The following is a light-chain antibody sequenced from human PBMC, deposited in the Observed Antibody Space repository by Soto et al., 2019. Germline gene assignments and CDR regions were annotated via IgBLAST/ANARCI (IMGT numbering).Light chain of an antibody. Sequence: QSVVTQPPSASGSPGQRVTISCSGSRSNIGSNTVNWYQQLPGTAPKLLIYSNNKRPSGVPARFSGSKSGTSASLAISGLQSEDEADYYCVAWDDSLNGRVFGGGTKLTVL. CDR1: RSNIGSNT. V-gene: IGLV1-44*01. CDR2: SNN. CDR3: VAWDDSLNGRV. J-gene: IGLJ2*01.